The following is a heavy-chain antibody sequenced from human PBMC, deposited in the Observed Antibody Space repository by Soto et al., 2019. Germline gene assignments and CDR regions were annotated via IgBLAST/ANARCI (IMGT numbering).Heavy chain of an antibody. D-gene: IGHD2-2*01. Sequence: QVQLVESGGGVVQPGRSLRLSCAASGFTFSDFAMYWVRQAPGKGLEWVTVVSYDGSNKYYADSVKGRFTISRDNSKNTMYLQMNSLRVEDTAVYYCARGPAKVEDIVLVPGRYWGQGTLVTVS. CDR2: VSYDGSNK. J-gene: IGHJ4*02. V-gene: IGHV3-30-3*01. CDR1: GFTFSDFA. CDR3: ARGPAKVEDIVLVPGRY.